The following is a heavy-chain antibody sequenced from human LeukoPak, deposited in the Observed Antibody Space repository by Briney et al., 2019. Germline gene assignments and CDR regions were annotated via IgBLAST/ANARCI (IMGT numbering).Heavy chain of an antibody. CDR1: GFTFSGSA. CDR3: THIAAAGPGY. Sequence: PGGSLRLSCAASGFTFSGSAMHWVRQASGKRLEWVGRIRTKPNNYATAYAASVKSRFTISRDDSQNTAYLQMSSLKTEDTAVYYCTHIAAAGPGYWGQGTLVTVSS. CDR2: IRTKPNNYAT. J-gene: IGHJ4*02. D-gene: IGHD6-13*01. V-gene: IGHV3-73*01.